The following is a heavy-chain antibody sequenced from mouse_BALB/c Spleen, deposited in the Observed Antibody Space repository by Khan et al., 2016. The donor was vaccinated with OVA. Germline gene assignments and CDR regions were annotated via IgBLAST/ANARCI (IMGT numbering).Heavy chain of an antibody. Sequence: EVELVESGGDLVKPGGSLKLSCAASGFTFSTYGMSWVRQTPDKRLEWVATISSGGHYTYYPDSVKGRFTISRDNAKSTLYLQMSSLKSEDTAIYYCAIRAYYYNSEGFAYWGQGTLVTVSA. D-gene: IGHD1-1*01. CDR3: AIRAYYYNSEGFAY. V-gene: IGHV5-6*01. CDR1: GFTFSTYG. J-gene: IGHJ3*01. CDR2: ISSGGHYT.